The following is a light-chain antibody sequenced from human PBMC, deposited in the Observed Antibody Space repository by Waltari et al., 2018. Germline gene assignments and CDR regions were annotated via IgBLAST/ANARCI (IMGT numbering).Light chain of an antibody. Sequence: QSVLTQSPSASGTPGQRVTISCSGSSSNIGINAVNWYQQLPGTAPKLLIYSNNQRPSGVPDRFSGSKSGTSASLASSGLQSEDEADYCCAAWDDSLNAVVFGGGTKLTVL. CDR3: AAWDDSLNAVV. J-gene: IGLJ2*01. CDR1: SSNIGINA. CDR2: SNN. V-gene: IGLV1-44*01.